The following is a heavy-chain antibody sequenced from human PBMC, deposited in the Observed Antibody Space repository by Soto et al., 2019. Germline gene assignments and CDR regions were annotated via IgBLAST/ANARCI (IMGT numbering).Heavy chain of an antibody. CDR3: AKDNYCSGGSCYSALDY. CDR1: GFTFSSYG. Sequence: GGSLRLSCAASGFTFSSYGMHWVRQAPGKGLEWVAVISYDGSNKYYADSVKGRFTISRDNSKNTLYLQMNSLRAEDTAVYYCAKDNYCSGGSCYSALDYWGQGTLVTVSS. J-gene: IGHJ4*02. V-gene: IGHV3-30*18. D-gene: IGHD2-15*01. CDR2: ISYDGSNK.